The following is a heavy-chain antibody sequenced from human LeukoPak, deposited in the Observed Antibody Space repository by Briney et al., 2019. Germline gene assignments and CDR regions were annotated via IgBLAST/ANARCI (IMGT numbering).Heavy chain of an antibody. CDR1: GGSFSGYY. J-gene: IGHJ4*02. D-gene: IGHD5-12*01. CDR2: INHSGST. Sequence: KSSETLSLTCAVYGGSFSGYYWSWIRQPPGKGLEWIGEINHSGSTNYNPSLKSRVTISVDTSNKQFSLRLSSVTAADTAVYYCARQKYSGYDLFFDYWGQGSLVTVSS. V-gene: IGHV4-34*01. CDR3: ARQKYSGYDLFFDY.